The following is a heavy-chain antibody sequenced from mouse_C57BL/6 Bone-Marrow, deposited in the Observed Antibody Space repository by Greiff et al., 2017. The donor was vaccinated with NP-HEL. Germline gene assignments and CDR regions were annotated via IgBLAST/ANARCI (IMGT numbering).Heavy chain of an antibody. CDR2: INPNNGGT. Sequence: EVQLQQSGPELVKPGASVKISCKASGYTFTDYYMNWVKQSHGKSLEWIGDINPNNGGTSYNQKFKGKATLTVDKSSSTAYMELRSLTSEDSAVYYCARRGQLRSPYAMDYWGQGTSVTVSS. CDR3: ARRGQLRSPYAMDY. D-gene: IGHD3-2*02. V-gene: IGHV1-26*01. CDR1: GYTFTDYY. J-gene: IGHJ4*01.